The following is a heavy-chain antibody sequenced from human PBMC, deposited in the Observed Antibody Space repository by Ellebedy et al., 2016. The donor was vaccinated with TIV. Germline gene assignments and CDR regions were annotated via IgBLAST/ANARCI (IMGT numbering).Heavy chain of an antibody. J-gene: IGHJ4*02. CDR2: ISVYNGNT. D-gene: IGHD3-9*01. Sequence: AASVRVSCKTSGYTFTSYAIIWVRQAPGQGLEWMGWISVYNGNTNYAQKLQGRVTMTTDTSTSTAYMELRSLRSDDTAVYYCARRWLPTSQQNRYRNMEVDYWGQGTLVTVSS. CDR3: ARRWLPTSQQNRYRNMEVDY. CDR1: GYTFTSYA. V-gene: IGHV1-18*01.